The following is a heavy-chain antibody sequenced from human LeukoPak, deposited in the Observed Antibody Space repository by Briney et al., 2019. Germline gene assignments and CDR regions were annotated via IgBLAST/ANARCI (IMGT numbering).Heavy chain of an antibody. D-gene: IGHD3-9*01. CDR1: GFTLGGYA. CDR2: ITYTGAAT. J-gene: IGHJ4*02. V-gene: IGHV3-23*01. CDR3: AKDGLYFDGSTHIYYFDS. Sequence: RGSLRLSCAASGFTLGGYAMTWVRQAPGKRLEWVSSITYTGAATYYLDSVKARFTISRDNSRSTLYLQMDSLTAEDTALYYCAKDGLYFDGSTHIYYFDSWGQGTLVAVSS.